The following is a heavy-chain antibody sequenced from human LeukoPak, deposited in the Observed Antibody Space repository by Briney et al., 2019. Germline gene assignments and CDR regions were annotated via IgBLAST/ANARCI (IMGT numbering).Heavy chain of an antibody. D-gene: IGHD2-2*01. CDR1: GGTFISYA. CDR2: IIPIFGTA. J-gene: IGHJ4*02. V-gene: IGHV1-69*01. Sequence: GASVKVSCKASGGTFISYAISWVRQAPGQGLEWMGGIIPIFGTANYAQKFQGRVTITADESTSTAYMELSSLRSEDTAVYYCARAVFGGYCSSTSCYPFDYWGQGTLVTVSS. CDR3: ARAVFGGYCSSTSCYPFDY.